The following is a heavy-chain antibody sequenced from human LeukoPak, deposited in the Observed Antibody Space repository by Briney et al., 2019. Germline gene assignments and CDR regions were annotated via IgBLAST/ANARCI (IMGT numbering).Heavy chain of an antibody. CDR1: GGSFSGYY. Sequence: SETLSLTCAVYGGSFSGYYWSWIRQPPGKGLEWIGEINHSGSTNYNPSLKSRVTISVDTSKNQFSLKLSSVTAADTAVYYCARALATVTTLTGWFDPWGQGTLVTVSS. V-gene: IGHV4-34*01. CDR3: ARALATVTTLTGWFDP. CDR2: INHSGST. D-gene: IGHD4-17*01. J-gene: IGHJ5*02.